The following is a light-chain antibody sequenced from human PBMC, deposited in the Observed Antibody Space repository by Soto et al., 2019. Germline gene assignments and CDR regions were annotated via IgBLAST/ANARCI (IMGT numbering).Light chain of an antibody. CDR1: QSVSSY. Sequence: EIVLTQSPATLSLSPGERATLSCRASQSVSSYLAWYNQKPGQAPRLLIYDASNRATGIPARFSGSGSGTDFTLTISSLEPEDFAVYYCQQRSNWPPSLTFGGGTKVDIK. V-gene: IGKV3-11*01. J-gene: IGKJ4*01. CDR2: DAS. CDR3: QQRSNWPPSLT.